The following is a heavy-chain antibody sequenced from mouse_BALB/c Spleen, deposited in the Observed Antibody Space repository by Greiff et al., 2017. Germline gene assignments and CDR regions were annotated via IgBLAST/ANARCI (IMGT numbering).Heavy chain of an antibody. CDR3: ARPLNYDYDAPFAY. D-gene: IGHD2-4*01. J-gene: IGHJ3*01. V-gene: IGHV1-56*01. Sequence: KPGQSLEWIAWIYAGTGGTSYNQKFTGKAQLTVDTSSSTAYMQFSSLTTEDSAIYYCARPLNYDYDAPFAYWGQGTLVTVSA. CDR2: IYAGTGGT.